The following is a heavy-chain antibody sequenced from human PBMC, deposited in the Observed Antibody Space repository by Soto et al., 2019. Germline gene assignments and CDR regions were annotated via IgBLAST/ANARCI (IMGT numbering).Heavy chain of an antibody. V-gene: IGHV1-3*05. CDR3: ARSIVVVTALDY. J-gene: IGHJ4*02. D-gene: IGHD2-21*02. Sequence: QVQLVQSGAEEKKPGASVKVSCKASGYTFTSYAMHWVRQAPGQRLEWMGWINAGNGNTKYSQKFQGRVTITRDTSASTAYMELSSLSSEDTAVYYGARSIVVVTALDYWGQGTLVTFSP. CDR1: GYTFTSYA. CDR2: INAGNGNT.